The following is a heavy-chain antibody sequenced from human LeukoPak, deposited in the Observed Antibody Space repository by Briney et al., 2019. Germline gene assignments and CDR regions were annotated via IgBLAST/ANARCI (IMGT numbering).Heavy chain of an antibody. D-gene: IGHD2-2*01. CDR3: ARVVPAAFQYYYGMDV. CDR1: GFTFSSYE. J-gene: IGHJ6*02. CDR2: ISSSGSTR. V-gene: IGHV3-48*03. Sequence: GGSLRLSCAASGFTFSSYEMSWVRQAPGKGLEWVSYISSSGSTRYYADSVKGRFTISRDNAKNSLYLQMNSLRAEDTAVYYCARVVPAAFQYYYGMDVWGQGTTVTVSS.